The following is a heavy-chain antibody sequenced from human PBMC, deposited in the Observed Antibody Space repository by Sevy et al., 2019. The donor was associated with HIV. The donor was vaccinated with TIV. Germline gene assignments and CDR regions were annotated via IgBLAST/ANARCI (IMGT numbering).Heavy chain of an antibody. CDR1: HFTFSHYD. V-gene: IGHV3-30*02. Sequence: GGSLRRSCAASHFTFSHYDRHWVRQAPGKGLEWVAFIQYDGNNRYYADSVKGRFTMSRDNSRNTLYLQMNSLRSEDTAIYHSAKNTAAAGPGGFHYWGHGTLVTVSS. CDR3: AKNTAAAGPGGFHY. D-gene: IGHD6-13*01. CDR2: IQYDGNNR. J-gene: IGHJ4*01.